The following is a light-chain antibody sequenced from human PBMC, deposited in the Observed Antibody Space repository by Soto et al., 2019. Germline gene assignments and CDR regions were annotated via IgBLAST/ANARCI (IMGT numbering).Light chain of an antibody. CDR2: GNN. Sequence: QSVLTQPPSASETPGQRVTISCSGSSSNIGSNTVTWYQQLPGTSPKVLIFGNNRRPSGVPERFSGSKSGTSASLAISGLQSEDEADYYCAVWDDSLNGVVFGGGTKLTVL. CDR1: SSNIGSNT. CDR3: AVWDDSLNGVV. V-gene: IGLV1-44*01. J-gene: IGLJ2*01.